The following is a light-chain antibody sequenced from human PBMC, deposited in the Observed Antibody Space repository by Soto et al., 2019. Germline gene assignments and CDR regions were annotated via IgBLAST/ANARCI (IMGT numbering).Light chain of an antibody. CDR1: QSVSSSH. CDR3: QQYADSFT. J-gene: IGKJ5*01. CDR2: GVS. Sequence: EIVLTQSPGTLSLSPGETATLSCRASQSVSSSHLAWYQQKPGQAPRLLMYGVSTRAAGIPDRFSGSGSGTDFTLTISRLEPDDFAVYVCQQYADSFTFGLGTRLEIK. V-gene: IGKV3-20*01.